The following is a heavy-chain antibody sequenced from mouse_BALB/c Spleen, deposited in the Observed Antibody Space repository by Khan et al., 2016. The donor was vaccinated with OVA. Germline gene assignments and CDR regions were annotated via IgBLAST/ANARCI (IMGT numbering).Heavy chain of an antibody. J-gene: IGHJ4*01. CDR3: ARQPYYHYYIMDY. D-gene: IGHD2-10*01. V-gene: IGHV2-6-1*01. CDR1: GFSLTDYG. CDR2: IWSDGTT. Sequence: QVQLKDSGPGLVAPSQSLSITCTISGFSLTDYGIHWVRQPPGKGLEWLVVIWSDGTTTYNSALKSRLSISKDNSKSQVFLKMNSLQTDDTAMYYWARQPYYHYYIMDYWGQGTSVTVSS.